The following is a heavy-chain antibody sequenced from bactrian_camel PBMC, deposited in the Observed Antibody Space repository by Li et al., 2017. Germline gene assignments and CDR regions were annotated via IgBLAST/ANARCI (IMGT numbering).Heavy chain of an antibody. CDR2: VDGTGNT. D-gene: IGHD6*01. CDR3: AAVRYGGSWYPLCRARSADFGY. CDR1: GNTRNTHC. J-gene: IGHJ6*01. Sequence: HVQLVESGGASVQTGGSLRLSCAFSGNTRNTHCMAWFRQAPGKEREGVAFVDGTGNTAVADSVKGRFTISKDDAKYTLYLQMNNLEPEDTATYYCAAVRYGGSWYPLCRARSADFGYWGQGTQVTV. V-gene: IGHV3S53*01.